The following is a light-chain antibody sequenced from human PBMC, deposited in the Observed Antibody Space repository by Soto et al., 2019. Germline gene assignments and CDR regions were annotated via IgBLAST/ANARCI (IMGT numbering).Light chain of an antibody. Sequence: IQLTQSPSSLSASVGDRVTITCRASQGISSYLAWYQQKLGKAPKLLIFAASTLQSGVPSRFSGSGSGTDFTLTINSLQPEDFATYYCQQLNSYPRTFGPGTKVDNK. CDR3: QQLNSYPRT. CDR1: QGISSY. CDR2: AAS. V-gene: IGKV1-9*01. J-gene: IGKJ3*01.